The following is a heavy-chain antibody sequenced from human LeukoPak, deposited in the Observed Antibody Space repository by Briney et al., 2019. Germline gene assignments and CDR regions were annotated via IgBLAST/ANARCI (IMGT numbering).Heavy chain of an antibody. V-gene: IGHV4-59*01. Sequence: PSETLSLTCTVSGGSISSYYWSWIRQPPGKGLEWIGYIYYSGSTNYNPSLKSRVTISVDTSKNQFPLKLSSVTAADTAVYYCARVGFWSGYYVDYWGQGTLVTVSS. CDR2: IYYSGST. J-gene: IGHJ4*02. D-gene: IGHD3-3*01. CDR1: GGSISSYY. CDR3: ARVGFWSGYYVDY.